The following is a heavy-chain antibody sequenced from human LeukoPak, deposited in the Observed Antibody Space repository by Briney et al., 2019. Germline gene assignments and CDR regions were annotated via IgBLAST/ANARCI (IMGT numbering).Heavy chain of an antibody. Sequence: PGGSLRLSCAASGFTFSSYAMSWVRQAPGKGLEWVSAISGSGGSTYYADSVKGRFTISRDNSKNTLYLQMNSLRAEDTAVYYCAREAEGYSSGWSEGYFDYWGQGTLVTVSS. CDR2: ISGSGGST. CDR1: GFTFSSYA. V-gene: IGHV3-23*01. J-gene: IGHJ4*02. CDR3: AREAEGYSSGWSEGYFDY. D-gene: IGHD6-19*01.